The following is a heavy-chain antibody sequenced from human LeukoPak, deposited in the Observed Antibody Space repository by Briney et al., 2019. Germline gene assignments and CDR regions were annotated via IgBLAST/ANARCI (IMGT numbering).Heavy chain of an antibody. CDR3: ARDSSRIFGVVIPGMDV. V-gene: IGHV1-69*05. D-gene: IGHD3-3*01. CDR1: GGTFSSYA. Sequence: SVKVSCKASGGTFSSYAISRVRQAPGQGLEWMGGIIPIFGTANYAQKFQGRVTITTDESTSTAYMELSSLRSEDTAVYYCARDSSRIFGVVIPGMDVWGKGTTVTVSS. J-gene: IGHJ6*04. CDR2: IIPIFGTA.